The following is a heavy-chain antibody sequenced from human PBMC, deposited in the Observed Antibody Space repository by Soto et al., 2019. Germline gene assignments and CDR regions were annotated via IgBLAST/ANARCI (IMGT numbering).Heavy chain of an antibody. V-gene: IGHV4-4*02. CDR1: GGSISSSNW. D-gene: IGHD3-22*01. CDR2: IYHSGST. J-gene: IGHJ5*02. CDR3: ARDQHYDSSGLSNWFDP. Sequence: SSTLSLTCSVSGGSISSSNWWRCVRQPPGKGLGWIGEIYHSGSTNYNPSLKSLVTISVDKSNNQFSLKLSSVTAADTAVYYCARDQHYDSSGLSNWFDPWGQGTLVTVSS.